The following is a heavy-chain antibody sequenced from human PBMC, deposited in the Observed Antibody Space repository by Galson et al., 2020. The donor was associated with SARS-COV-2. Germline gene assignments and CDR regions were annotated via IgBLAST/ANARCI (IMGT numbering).Heavy chain of an antibody. CDR1: GYSFTSYG. CDR2: ISTYNGNT. J-gene: IGHJ6*02. V-gene: IGHV1-18*04. Sequence: ASVKVSCKASGYSFTSYGINWVRQAPGQGLEWMGWISTYNGNTKYARKFQDRVTMTTDTSTSIADMELRSLRSDDTAMYYCARNIEAAGGMDVWGQGTTVTVSS. D-gene: IGHD6-13*01. CDR3: ARNIEAAGGMDV.